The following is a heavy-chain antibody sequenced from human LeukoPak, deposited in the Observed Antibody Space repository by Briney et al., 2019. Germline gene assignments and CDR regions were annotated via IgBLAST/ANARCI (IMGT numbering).Heavy chain of an antibody. D-gene: IGHD5-24*01. CDR2: IYYSGST. J-gene: IGHJ4*02. CDR3: ARRGDGYNFGLDY. V-gene: IGHV4-39*01. CDR1: GVSISSSSYY. Sequence: PSETLSLTCTVSGVSISSSSYYWDWIRQPPGKGLEWIGSIYYSGSTYYNPSLKSRVTISVDTSKNQFSLKLSSVTAADTAVYYCARRGDGYNFGLDYWGQGTLVTVSS.